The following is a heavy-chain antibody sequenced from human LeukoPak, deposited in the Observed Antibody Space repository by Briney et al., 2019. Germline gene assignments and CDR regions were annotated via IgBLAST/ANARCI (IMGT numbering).Heavy chain of an antibody. CDR1: GFTFSSYM. CDR2: IKPDGGEK. Sequence: PGGSLRLSCAASGFTFSSYMMTWVRQAPGKGLEWVANIKPDGGEKFYADSVRGRFTISRDNAKNSLYLQMNSLRAEDTAVYYCASGPLWSGILEYWGQGTLVIVSS. J-gene: IGHJ4*02. V-gene: IGHV3-7*01. CDR3: ASGPLWSGILEY. D-gene: IGHD3-3*01.